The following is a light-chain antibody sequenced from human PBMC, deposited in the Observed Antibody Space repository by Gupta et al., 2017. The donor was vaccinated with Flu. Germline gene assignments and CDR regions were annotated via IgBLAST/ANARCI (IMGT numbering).Light chain of an antibody. CDR1: QSVTKNY. V-gene: IGKV3-20*01. Sequence: ERVTLSCRASQSVTKNYLGWYQQKSGQAPRLLIYDASSRATGIPDRFSGSGSGTDFTLTISSLEPEDFAVYFCQQHAHAPLTFGGGTKVEIK. CDR3: QQHAHAPLT. J-gene: IGKJ4*01. CDR2: DAS.